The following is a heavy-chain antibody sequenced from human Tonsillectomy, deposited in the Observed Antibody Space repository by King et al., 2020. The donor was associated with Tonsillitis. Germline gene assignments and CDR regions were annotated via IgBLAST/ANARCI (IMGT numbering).Heavy chain of an antibody. V-gene: IGHV3-30*04. CDR3: ARVIAVAGTYFDL. J-gene: IGHJ2*01. CDR2: ISYNGSSK. Sequence: VQLVESGGGVVQPGRSLRLSCAASGFTFNNYAMHWVRQAPGKGLEWVTIISYNGSSKYYADSVKGRFTISRDNSKNTLYLQMNSLRAEDTAIYYCARVIAVAGTYFDLWGRGTLVTVSS. D-gene: IGHD6-19*01. CDR1: GFTFNNYA.